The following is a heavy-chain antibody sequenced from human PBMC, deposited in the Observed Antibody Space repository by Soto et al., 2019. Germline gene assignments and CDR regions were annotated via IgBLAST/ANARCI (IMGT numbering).Heavy chain of an antibody. Sequence: QAHLVESGGGLVQPGKSLRISCAASGFPFRSYAMHWVRQAPGKGLEWLAAISYDATKLFYAASVKGRFTISRDNSKNTLYLQMNSLRAEDTAVYYCARDAGGQSGNFIFDSWGQGALVTVSS. CDR1: GFPFRSYA. CDR2: ISYDATKL. V-gene: IGHV3-30*03. CDR3: ARDAGGQSGNFIFDS. D-gene: IGHD1-26*01. J-gene: IGHJ4*02.